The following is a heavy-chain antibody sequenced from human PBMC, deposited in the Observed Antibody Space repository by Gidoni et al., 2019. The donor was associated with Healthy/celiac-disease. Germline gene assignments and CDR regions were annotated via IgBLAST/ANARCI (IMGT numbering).Heavy chain of an antibody. D-gene: IGHD1-20*01. V-gene: IGHV1-18*01. CDR1: GYTFTSYG. Sequence: QVQLVQSGAEVKKPGASVKVSCKASGYTFTSYGISWVRQAPGQGLEWMGWISADNGNTNYAQKLQGRVTMTTDTSTSTAYMELRSLRSDDTAVYYCASYNWNDYGSYYFDYWGQGTLVTVSS. J-gene: IGHJ4*02. CDR3: ASYNWNDYGSYYFDY. CDR2: ISADNGNT.